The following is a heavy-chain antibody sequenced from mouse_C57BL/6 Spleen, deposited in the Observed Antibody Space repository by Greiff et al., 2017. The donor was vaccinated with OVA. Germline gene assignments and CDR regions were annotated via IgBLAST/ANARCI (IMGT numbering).Heavy chain of an antibody. Sequence: QVQLQQSGTELVKPGASVKLSCKASGYTFTSYWMHWVKQRPGQGLEWIGNINPRNGGTNYNEKFKGKATLTVDKSSSTAYMQLSSLTSEDSAVYGCARCGSSTWFAYWGQGTLVTVSA. D-gene: IGHD1-1*01. CDR1: GYTFTSYW. CDR3: ARCGSSTWFAY. CDR2: INPRNGGT. J-gene: IGHJ3*01. V-gene: IGHV1-53*01.